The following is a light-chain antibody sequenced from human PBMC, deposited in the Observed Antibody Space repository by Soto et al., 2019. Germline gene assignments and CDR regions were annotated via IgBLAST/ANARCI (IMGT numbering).Light chain of an antibody. CDR2: GTS. CDR1: QSVTTN. J-gene: IGKJ1*01. CDR3: QQYNKWPST. Sequence: EVVMTQSPASLSVSPGERATLSCRASQSVTTNLAWYQQKPGQAPRLLIYGTSNRAAGVPARYSGSRSGTDLTLPIRTMQYEAFAVYYCQQYNKWPSTFGQGTKVDIK. V-gene: IGKV3-15*01.